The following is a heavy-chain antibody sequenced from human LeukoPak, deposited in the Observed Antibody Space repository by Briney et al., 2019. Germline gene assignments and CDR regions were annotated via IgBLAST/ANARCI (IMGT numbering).Heavy chain of an antibody. CDR3: AKDPGGEVLPDY. CDR1: GFTFRSYG. CDR2: IRYDGSKK. J-gene: IGHJ4*02. V-gene: IGHV3-30*02. D-gene: IGHD3-10*01. Sequence: GRSLRLSCAASGFTFRSYGMHWVRQAPGKGLEWVAFIRYDGSKKNYADSVKGRFTISRDNSKNTLYLQMNSLRAEDTAVYYCAKDPGGEVLPDYWGQGTLVTVSS.